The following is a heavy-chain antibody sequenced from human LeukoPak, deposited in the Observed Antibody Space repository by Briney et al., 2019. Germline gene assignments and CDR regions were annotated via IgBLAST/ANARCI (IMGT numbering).Heavy chain of an antibody. Sequence: GGSLRLSCAASGFTVSSKYMSWVRQAPGKGLEWVSVIYSGGSTYYADSVKGRFTISRDNSKNTLYLQMNSLRAEDTAVYYCARSTPSYDSSGYYYVNWGQGTLVTVSS. CDR2: IYSGGST. V-gene: IGHV3-66*01. D-gene: IGHD3-22*01. CDR1: GFTVSSKY. J-gene: IGHJ4*02. CDR3: ARSTPSYDSSGYYYVN.